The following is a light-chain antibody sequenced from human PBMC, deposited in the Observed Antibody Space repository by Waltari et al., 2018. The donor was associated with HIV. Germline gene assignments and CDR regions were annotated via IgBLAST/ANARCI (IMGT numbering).Light chain of an antibody. CDR3: ATWDDSLNGWA. CDR1: KPNIGDNH. CDR2: TNN. Sequence: QSVMTQPPSASWTPGQGVTLSCSGSKPNIGDNHVYWFQQLPGKAPKLLNETNNQRPAGVPDRLSGSESGTSASLAISGLRSDDEADYYCATWDDSLNGWAFGGGTKLTVL. V-gene: IGLV1-47*01. J-gene: IGLJ3*02.